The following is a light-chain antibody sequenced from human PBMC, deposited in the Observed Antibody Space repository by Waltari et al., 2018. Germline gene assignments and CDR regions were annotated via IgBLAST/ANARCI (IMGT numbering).Light chain of an antibody. CDR3: QQRFSTPRT. V-gene: IGKV1-39*01. CDR1: QYISTY. CDR2: AAS. Sequence: DIQMTQSPSSLSASVGDRVTITCRASQYISTYLNWYQQRPGKAPKLLIYAASVLQDGVPSRFSGSGSATDFTLTITSLQPEDLASYYCQQRFSTPRTFGQGTKVELK. J-gene: IGKJ1*01.